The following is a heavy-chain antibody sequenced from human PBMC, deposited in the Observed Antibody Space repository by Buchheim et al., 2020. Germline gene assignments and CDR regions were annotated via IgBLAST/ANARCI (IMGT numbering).Heavy chain of an antibody. CDR3: ARRVRDSSGYNFDF. CDR1: GYSFTGAY. Sequence: EVQLVQSGAEVKRPGESLKISCQGSGYSFTGAYIAWVRQMPGKGLEWMGNIYPGDSYTAYNPSFQGQVTMSVDNSIRTAYLQWYSLKASDSAVYYCARRVRDSSGYNFDFWGQGTL. D-gene: IGHD5-18*01. CDR2: IYPGDSYT. J-gene: IGHJ4*02. V-gene: IGHV5-51*01.